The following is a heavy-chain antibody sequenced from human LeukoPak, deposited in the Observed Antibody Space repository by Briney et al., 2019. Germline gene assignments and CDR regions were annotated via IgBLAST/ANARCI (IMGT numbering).Heavy chain of an antibody. Sequence: SVKVSCKASGGTFSSYAISWVRQAPGQGLEWMGGIIPILGIANYAQKFQGRVTITADKSTSTAYMELSSLRSEDTAVYYRAREVTMVRGVGYYFDYWGQGTLVTVSS. J-gene: IGHJ4*02. V-gene: IGHV1-69*04. CDR3: AREVTMVRGVGYYFDY. CDR1: GGTFSSYA. CDR2: IIPILGIA. D-gene: IGHD3-10*01.